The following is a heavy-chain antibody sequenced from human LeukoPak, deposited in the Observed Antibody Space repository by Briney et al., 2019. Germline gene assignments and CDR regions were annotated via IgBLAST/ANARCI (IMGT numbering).Heavy chain of an antibody. J-gene: IGHJ4*02. D-gene: IGHD3-3*01. CDR3: ARVLGYDFWSGYEFDY. CDR1: GGTFSSYA. V-gene: IGHV1-69*13. Sequence: AASVKVSCKASGGTFSSYAISWVRQAPGQGLEWMGGIIPIFGTANYAQKFQGRVTITADESTSTAYMGLSSLRSEETAVYYCARVLGYDFWSGYEFDYWGQGTLVTVSS. CDR2: IIPIFGTA.